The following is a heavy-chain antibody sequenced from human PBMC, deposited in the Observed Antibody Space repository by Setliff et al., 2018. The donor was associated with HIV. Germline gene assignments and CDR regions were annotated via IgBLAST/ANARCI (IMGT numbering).Heavy chain of an antibody. CDR3: ASQSPARDY. V-gene: IGHV4-38-2*01. CDR1: GYAITSGFY. CDR2: IYHSGTT. D-gene: IGHD6-6*01. Sequence: SETLSLTCAVSGYAITSGFYWGWIRQPPGKGLEWIGSIYHSGTTDYNSSLKSRVTISVDTSKNQFSLKLSSVTAADTAVYYCASQSPARDYWGQGTLVTVSS. J-gene: IGHJ4*02.